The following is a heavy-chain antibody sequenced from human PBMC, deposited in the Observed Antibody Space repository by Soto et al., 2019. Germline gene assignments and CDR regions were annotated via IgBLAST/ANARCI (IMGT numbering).Heavy chain of an antibody. Sequence: QLQRQESGPGLVKPSETLSLTCTVSGGSISSSSYYWGWIRQPPGKGLEWIGSIYYSGSTYYNPSLKSRVTISVDTSKNQFSLKLSSVTAADTAVYYCARHLAVQRGSYYYIDVWGKGTTVTVSS. CDR2: IYYSGST. J-gene: IGHJ6*03. V-gene: IGHV4-39*01. D-gene: IGHD6-25*01. CDR1: GGSISSSSYY. CDR3: ARHLAVQRGSYYYIDV.